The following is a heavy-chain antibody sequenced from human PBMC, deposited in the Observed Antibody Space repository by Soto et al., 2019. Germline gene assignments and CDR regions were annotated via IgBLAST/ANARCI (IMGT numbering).Heavy chain of an antibody. CDR1: GFTFSTYA. Sequence: SLRLSCAASGFTFSTYAISWVRQAPGKGLDWVSTISGSGGGTYYADSVKGRFTISRDNSKDTLYLQMNSLKAEDTAVYYCATQPAYSGVSARGHGTLVTVSS. CDR2: ISGSGGGT. V-gene: IGHV3-23*01. J-gene: IGHJ4*01. CDR3: ATQPAYSGVSA. D-gene: IGHD5-18*01.